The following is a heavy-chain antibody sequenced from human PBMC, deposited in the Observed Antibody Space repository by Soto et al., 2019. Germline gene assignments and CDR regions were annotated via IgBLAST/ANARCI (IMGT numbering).Heavy chain of an antibody. J-gene: IGHJ5*02. Sequence: ASVKVSCKASGYTFTSYGISWVRQAPGQGLEWMGWISAYNGNTNYAQKLQGRVTMTTDTSTSTAYKELRSLRSDDTAVYYCARRAYYDFWSGYFSGFDPWGRGTLVTVSS. CDR2: ISAYNGNT. V-gene: IGHV1-18*01. D-gene: IGHD3-3*01. CDR3: ARRAYYDFWSGYFSGFDP. CDR1: GYTFTSYG.